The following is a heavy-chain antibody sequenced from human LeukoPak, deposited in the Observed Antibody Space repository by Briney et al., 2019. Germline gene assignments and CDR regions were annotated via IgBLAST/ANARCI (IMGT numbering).Heavy chain of an antibody. CDR3: ARRRRKIQGRYCSGGSCYPYDY. CDR1: GDSVSSNSAA. D-gene: IGHD2-15*01. CDR2: TYYRSTWGN. V-gene: IGHV6-1*01. J-gene: IGHJ4*02. Sequence: SQTLSLTCAISGDSVSSNSAAWNWIRQSPSSGLEWLGRTYYRSTWGNYYAVSVERRISINPDTSKNQFSLQLNSVTPEDTAVYYCARRRRKIQGRYCSGGSCYPYDYWGQGTLVTVSS.